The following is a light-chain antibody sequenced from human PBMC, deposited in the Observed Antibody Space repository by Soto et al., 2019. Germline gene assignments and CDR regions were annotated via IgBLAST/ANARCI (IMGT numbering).Light chain of an antibody. CDR2: GAS. J-gene: IGKJ5*01. CDR3: QQYNNWPPIT. V-gene: IGKV3-15*01. Sequence: ELLMRRFPATFFVSPGEGATFSCRASQSVSSKLAWYQQKPGQAPSLLIYGASTRSTGIPARFSGSGSGTEFTLTISSLQSEDFAVYYCQQYNNWPPITFGQGTRLEIK. CDR1: QSVSSK.